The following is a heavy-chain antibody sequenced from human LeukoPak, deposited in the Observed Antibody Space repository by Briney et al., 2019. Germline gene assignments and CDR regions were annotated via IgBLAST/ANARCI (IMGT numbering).Heavy chain of an antibody. V-gene: IGHV4-61*08. J-gene: IGHJ6*04. CDR1: GGSVSSSGYY. Sequence: SETLSLTCTVSGGSVSSSGYYWSWIRQPPGKRLEWIAYIYYSGSTNYNPSLKSRVTISVDTSKNQFSLKMRSVTAADTAVYYCARDPYGMDVWGKGTTVTVSS. CDR2: IYYSGST. CDR3: ARDPYGMDV.